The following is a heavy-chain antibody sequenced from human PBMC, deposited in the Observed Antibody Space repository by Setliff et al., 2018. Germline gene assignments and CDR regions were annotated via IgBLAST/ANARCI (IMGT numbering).Heavy chain of an antibody. V-gene: IGHV4-39*01. CDR2: TYYRGDT. CDR3: ARTGTYRYFDY. Sequence: SETLSLTCTVSGGSISSGVYYWAWIRQPPGKGLEWIGRTYYRGDTYYNASLKSRLTLSVDTSKNQVSLNLRSVTAADTAVYYCARTGTYRYFDYWGQGTQVTVSS. D-gene: IGHD1-1*01. J-gene: IGHJ4*02. CDR1: GGSISSGVYY.